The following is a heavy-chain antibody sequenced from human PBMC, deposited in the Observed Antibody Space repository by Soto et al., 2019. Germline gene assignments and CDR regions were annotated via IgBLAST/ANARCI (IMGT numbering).Heavy chain of an antibody. CDR3: ANLPSPRVATFDY. V-gene: IGHV3-23*01. Sequence: GGSLRLSCAASGFTFSSYAMSWVRQAPGKGLEWVSAISGSGGSTYYADSVKGRFTISRDNSKNTLYLQMNSLRAEDTAVYYCANLPSPRVATFDYWGQGTLVTVYS. D-gene: IGHD2-15*01. J-gene: IGHJ4*02. CDR1: GFTFSSYA. CDR2: ISGSGGST.